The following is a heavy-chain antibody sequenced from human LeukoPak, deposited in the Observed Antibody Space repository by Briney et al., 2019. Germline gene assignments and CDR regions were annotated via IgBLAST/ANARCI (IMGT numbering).Heavy chain of an antibody. Sequence: ASVKVSCKASGYTFTSYDINWVRQATGQGLEWMGWMNPNSGGTNYAQKFQGRVTMTRDTSISTAYMELSRLRSDDTAVYYCARVQYHYDSSGYYGFGYWGQGTLVTVSS. V-gene: IGHV1-2*02. D-gene: IGHD3-22*01. CDR3: ARVQYHYDSSGYYGFGY. J-gene: IGHJ4*02. CDR1: GYTFTSYD. CDR2: MNPNSGGT.